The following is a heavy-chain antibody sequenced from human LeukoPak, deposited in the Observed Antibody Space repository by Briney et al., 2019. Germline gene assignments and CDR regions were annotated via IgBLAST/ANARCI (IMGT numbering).Heavy chain of an antibody. CDR3: ARAFGSYSDY. V-gene: IGHV3-74*01. D-gene: IGHD1-26*01. CDR2: INSDGSIT. Sequence: PGGSLRLSCEASGFTFSTSWMHWVRQAPGKGLVWVSRINSDGSITNYADSVKGRFTISRDNAKNTLYLQMNSLRAEDTAVYYCARAFGSYSDYWGQGTLVTVSS. CDR1: GFTFSTSW. J-gene: IGHJ4*02.